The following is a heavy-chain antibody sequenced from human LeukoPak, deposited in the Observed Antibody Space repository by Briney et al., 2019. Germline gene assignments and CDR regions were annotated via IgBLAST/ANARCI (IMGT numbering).Heavy chain of an antibody. CDR1: GDSINSPNW. V-gene: IGHV4-4*02. J-gene: IGHJ6*03. CDR2: IWHSEST. CDR3: ARVGASMVRGVIIDYYYYYMDV. D-gene: IGHD3-10*01. Sequence: SETLSLTCAVSGDSINSPNWWTWVRQTPEKGLEWIGEIWHSESTNYNPSLKSRVTISVDTSKNQFSLKLSAVTAADTAVYYCARVGASMVRGVIIDYYYYYMDVWGKGTTVTVSS.